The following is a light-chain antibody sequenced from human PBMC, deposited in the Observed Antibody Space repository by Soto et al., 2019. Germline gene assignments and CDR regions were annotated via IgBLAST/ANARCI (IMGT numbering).Light chain of an antibody. CDR2: GAS. CDR3: QQYASSPRT. Sequence: EIVLTQSPGTLSLSPGERVTLSCRASQSVSSNYLAWYQQKPGQAPRLLIYGASVRATGIPDRFSGSGSGTDFTLTISRLEPEDFAVYYCQQYASSPRTFGQGTKVDI. J-gene: IGKJ1*01. V-gene: IGKV3-20*01. CDR1: QSVSSNY.